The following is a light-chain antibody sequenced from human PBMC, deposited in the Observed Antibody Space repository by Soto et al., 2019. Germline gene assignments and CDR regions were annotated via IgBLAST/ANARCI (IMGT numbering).Light chain of an antibody. CDR1: QSVSSSY. CDR3: QKYCSSPPIT. CDR2: VAS. Sequence: EIVLTQSPGTLSLSPGERATLSCRASQSVSSSYLAWYQQKPGQAPRLLIYVASSRATGIPDRFSGSGSGTDFTITISSMEPEDFAVYYCQKYCSSPPITFGQGTKVEIK. J-gene: IGKJ1*01. V-gene: IGKV3-20*01.